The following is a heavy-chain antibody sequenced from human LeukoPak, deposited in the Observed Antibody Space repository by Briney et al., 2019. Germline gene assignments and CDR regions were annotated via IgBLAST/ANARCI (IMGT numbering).Heavy chain of an antibody. CDR1: GGSISSYY. D-gene: IGHD3-16*02. V-gene: IGHV4-59*08. CDR2: IYYSGST. J-gene: IGHJ4*02. Sequence: PSETLSLTCTVSGGSISSYYWSWIRQPPGKGLEWIGYIYYSGSTSYNPSLKSRIAVSVDTSKNQFSLKLTSVTAADTAMYYCARGPNYAWGSYRYFDYWGQGTLVTVSS. CDR3: ARGPNYAWGSYRYFDY.